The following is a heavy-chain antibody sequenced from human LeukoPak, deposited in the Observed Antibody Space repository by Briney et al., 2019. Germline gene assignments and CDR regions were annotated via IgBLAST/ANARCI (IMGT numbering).Heavy chain of an antibody. D-gene: IGHD3-16*01. CDR2: FYASGTT. J-gene: IGHJ4*02. CDR3: ARDGAVIGGGVDY. CDR1: GGSIVSHY. Sequence: PSETLSLTCTVSGGSIVSHYWNWIRQPAGRGLEWIGRFYASGTTNTSPSLKSRVTMSVDTSKNQFSLKLSSVTAADTAVYYCARDGAVIGGGVDYWGQGTLVTVSS. V-gene: IGHV4-4*07.